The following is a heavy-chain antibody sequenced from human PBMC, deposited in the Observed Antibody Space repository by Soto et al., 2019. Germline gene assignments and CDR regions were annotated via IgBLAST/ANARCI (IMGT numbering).Heavy chain of an antibody. CDR2: INAGNGNT. D-gene: IGHD6-19*01. J-gene: IGHJ6*02. Sequence: ASVKVSCKASGYTFTSYAMHWVRQAPGQRLEWMGWINAGNGNTKYSQKFQGRVTITRDTSASTAYMELSSLRSEDTAVYYCARDGSDYYYCGMDVWGQGTTVTVSS. CDR1: GYTFTSYA. V-gene: IGHV1-3*01. CDR3: ARDGSDYYYCGMDV.